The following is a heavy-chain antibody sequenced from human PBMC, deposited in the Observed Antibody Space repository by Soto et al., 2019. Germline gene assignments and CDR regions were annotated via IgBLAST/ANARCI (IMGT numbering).Heavy chain of an antibody. V-gene: IGHV4-59*01. Sequence: SETLSLTCTVSGGSISSYYWSWIRQPPGKGLEWIGYIYYSGSTNYNPSLKSRVTTSVDTSKNQFSLKLSSVTAADTAVYYCAREHCSSTSCYTNWFDPWGQGTLVTVSS. J-gene: IGHJ5*02. CDR3: AREHCSSTSCYTNWFDP. CDR2: IYYSGST. CDR1: GGSISSYY. D-gene: IGHD2-2*02.